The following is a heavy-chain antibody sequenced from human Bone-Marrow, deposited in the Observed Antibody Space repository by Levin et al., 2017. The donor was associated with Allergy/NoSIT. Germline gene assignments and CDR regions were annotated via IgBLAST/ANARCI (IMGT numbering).Heavy chain of an antibody. CDR3: AREWEGGTSNFDF. CDR1: GSSINSGYY. V-gene: IGHV4-38-2*02. D-gene: IGHD1-1*01. Sequence: SETLSLTCAVSGSSINSGYYWGWIRQPPGKGLEWIGTIYHSGSTYYTPSLKSRVTISVDTSKNHFSLNLNSVTAADTAVYYCAREWEGGTSNFDFWGQGTPVTVSS. CDR2: IYHSGST. J-gene: IGHJ4*02.